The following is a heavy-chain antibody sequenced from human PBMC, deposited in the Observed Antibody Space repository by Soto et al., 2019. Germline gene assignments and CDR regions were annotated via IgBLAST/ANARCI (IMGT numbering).Heavy chain of an antibody. V-gene: IGHV3-30-3*01. CDR1: GFTFSSYC. J-gene: IGHJ6*02. Sequence: GGSLRLSCAHSGFTFSSYCMHWVRQVPGKGLEWVAVISYDGSNKYYADSVKGRFTISRDNSKNTLYLQMNSLRAEDTAVYYCARVGRSSSSVPLYGMDVWGQGTTVTVSS. CDR3: ARVGRSSSSVPLYGMDV. D-gene: IGHD6-6*01. CDR2: ISYDGSNK.